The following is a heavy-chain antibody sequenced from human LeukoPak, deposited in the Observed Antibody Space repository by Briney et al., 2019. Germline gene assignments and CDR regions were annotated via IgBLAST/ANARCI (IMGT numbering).Heavy chain of an antibody. Sequence: GGSLRLSCAASGFTFSSYAMHWVRQAPGKGLEWVAVISYDGSNKYYADSVKGRFTISRDNSKNTLYLQMNSLRAEDTAVYYCASSGSYSFFDYWGQEPWSPSPQ. J-gene: IGHJ4*01. CDR2: ISYDGSNK. CDR1: GFTFSSYA. CDR3: ASSGSYSFFDY. D-gene: IGHD1-26*01. V-gene: IGHV3-30*04.